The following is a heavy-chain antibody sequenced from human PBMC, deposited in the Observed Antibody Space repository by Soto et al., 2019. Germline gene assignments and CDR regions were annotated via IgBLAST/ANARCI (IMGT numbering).Heavy chain of an antibody. D-gene: IGHD3-16*01. CDR2: IYWDDDK. CDR1: GFSLTTRGVG. Sequence: QITLKESGPTLVKPTQTLTLTCTFSGFSLTTRGVGVGWIRQPPGKALECLALIYWDDDKRYSPSLQSRLSIXKXTXINQLVLTMTNVDPVDTATYYCAHIPNYYQYDWFDPWGQGTLVSVSS. CDR3: AHIPNYYQYDWFDP. J-gene: IGHJ5*02. V-gene: IGHV2-5*02.